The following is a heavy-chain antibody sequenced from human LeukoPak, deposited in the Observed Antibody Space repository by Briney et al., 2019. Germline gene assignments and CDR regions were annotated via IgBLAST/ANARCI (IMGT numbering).Heavy chain of an antibody. Sequence: PSETLSLTCAVSGGSISSGHWWSWVRRSPGKGLEWIGEIYHSGTTNYNASLKSRVTLSVDKSKNQLSLKLSSVTAADTAVYYCVRSKGDSSSRYFDDWGQGTLLTVSS. V-gene: IGHV4-4*02. CDR1: GGSISSGHW. D-gene: IGHD6-6*01. CDR3: VRSKGDSSSRYFDD. CDR2: IYHSGTT. J-gene: IGHJ4*02.